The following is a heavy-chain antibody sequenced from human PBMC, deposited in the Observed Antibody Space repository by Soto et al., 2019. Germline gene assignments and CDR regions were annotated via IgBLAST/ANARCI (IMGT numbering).Heavy chain of an antibody. D-gene: IGHD6-6*01. Sequence: ASVKVSCKASGYTFTGYYMHWVRQAPGQGLEWMGWINPNSGGTNYAQKFQGRVTMTRDTSISTAYMELSRLRSDDTAVYYCARVLYSSSSIYYYYGMDVWGQGTTVTVSS. CDR3: ARVLYSSSSIYYYYGMDV. V-gene: IGHV1-2*02. CDR2: INPNSGGT. J-gene: IGHJ6*02. CDR1: GYTFTGYY.